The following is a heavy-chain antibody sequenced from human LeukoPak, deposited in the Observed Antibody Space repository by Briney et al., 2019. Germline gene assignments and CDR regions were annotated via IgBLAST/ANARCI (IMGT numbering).Heavy chain of an antibody. D-gene: IGHD6-19*01. Sequence: ASVKVSCKASGYTFTGYYMHWVRQAPGQGLEWMGWINPNSGGTNYAQKFQGRVTMTRDTSISTAYMELSRLRSDDTAVYYCARWILAVAGPSNAFDIWGQGTMVTVSS. CDR3: ARWILAVAGPSNAFDI. J-gene: IGHJ3*02. CDR2: INPNSGGT. V-gene: IGHV1-2*02. CDR1: GYTFTGYY.